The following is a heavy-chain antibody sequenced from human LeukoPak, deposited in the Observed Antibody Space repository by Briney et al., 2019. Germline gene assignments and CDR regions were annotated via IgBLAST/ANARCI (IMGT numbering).Heavy chain of an antibody. V-gene: IGHV4-31*03. CDR2: IFYNGTT. CDR3: ARDRMDTALAFFFDY. Sequence: SETLSLTCSVSGGSIISYGYYWTWIRQYPGKGLEWIGNIFYNGTTYYNPSFKGRVTVSGDTSKNQFSLNLNSLTAADTAVYHCARDRMDTALAFFFDYWGQGTLVTVSS. J-gene: IGHJ4*02. D-gene: IGHD5-18*01. CDR1: GGSIISYGYY.